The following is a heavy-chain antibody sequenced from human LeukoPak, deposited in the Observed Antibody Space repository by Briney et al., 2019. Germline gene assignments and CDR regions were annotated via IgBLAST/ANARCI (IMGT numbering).Heavy chain of an antibody. Sequence: GGSLRLSCAASGFTFSSYWMSWVRQAPGKGLEWVANIKQDGSEKYYLDSVKGRFTISRDNARNSLYLQMNSLRAEDTAVYYCARGAGFGDYSNDFDYWGQGTLVTVSS. V-gene: IGHV3-7*01. J-gene: IGHJ4*02. CDR1: GFTFSSYW. CDR2: IKQDGSEK. CDR3: ARGAGFGDYSNDFDY. D-gene: IGHD4-11*01.